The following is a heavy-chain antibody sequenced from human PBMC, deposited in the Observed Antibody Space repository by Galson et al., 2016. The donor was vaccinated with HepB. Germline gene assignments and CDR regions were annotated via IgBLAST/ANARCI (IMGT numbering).Heavy chain of an antibody. V-gene: IGHV3-21*06. CDR3: ARVSPVDYYYYMDV. Sequence: SLRLSCAASGFTFSTYNMNWVRQAPGKGLEWVSSISSSSSHIYYADSVKGRFTVSRDNAKNSLYLQMNSLTAEDTAVYYCARVSPVDYYYYMDVWGRGTTVTVS. CDR2: ISSSSSHI. CDR1: GFTFSTYN. J-gene: IGHJ6*03.